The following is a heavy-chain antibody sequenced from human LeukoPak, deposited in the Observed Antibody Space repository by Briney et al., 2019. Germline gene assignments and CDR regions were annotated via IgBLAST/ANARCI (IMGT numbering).Heavy chain of an antibody. CDR3: ARDGYSRGGRAFDI. CDR1: GFTFSSYW. Sequence: GGSLRLSCAASGFTFSSYWMSWVRQAPGKGLEWVANIKQDGSEKYYVDSVKGRFTISRDNAKNSLYLQMNSLRAEDTALYYCARDGYSRGGRAFDIWGQGTMVTVSS. V-gene: IGHV3-7*03. D-gene: IGHD6-13*01. J-gene: IGHJ3*02. CDR2: IKQDGSEK.